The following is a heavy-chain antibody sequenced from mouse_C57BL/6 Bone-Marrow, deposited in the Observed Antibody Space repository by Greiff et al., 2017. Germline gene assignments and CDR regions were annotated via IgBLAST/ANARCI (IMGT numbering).Heavy chain of an antibody. V-gene: IGHV2-2*01. CDR1: GFSLTSYG. Sequence: QVQLQQPGPGLVQPSQSLSITCTVSGFSLTSYGVHWVRQSPGQGLEWLGVIWSGGSTDYNAAFISRLSISKDKSKRQVFFIMNSLQADDTAIYYCAIYYGNPPFDYWGQGTTLTVSS. D-gene: IGHD2-1*01. J-gene: IGHJ2*01. CDR3: AIYYGNPPFDY. CDR2: IWSGGST.